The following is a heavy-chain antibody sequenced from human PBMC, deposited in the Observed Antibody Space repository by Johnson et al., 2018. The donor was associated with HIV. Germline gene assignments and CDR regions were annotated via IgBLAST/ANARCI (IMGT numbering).Heavy chain of an antibody. CDR1: GFTFSSYT. Sequence: VQLVESGGGLIQPGRSLRLSCAASGFTFSSYTMYWVRQAPGKGLEWVAVISYDGSNEYYADSVKGRFTISSDNSKNTLYLQMSSLRAGDTAVYYCARGRASWELYDAFEIWGQGTMVTVSS. D-gene: IGHD1-26*01. CDR2: ISYDGSNE. V-gene: IGHV3-30*04. CDR3: ARGRASWELYDAFEI. J-gene: IGHJ3*02.